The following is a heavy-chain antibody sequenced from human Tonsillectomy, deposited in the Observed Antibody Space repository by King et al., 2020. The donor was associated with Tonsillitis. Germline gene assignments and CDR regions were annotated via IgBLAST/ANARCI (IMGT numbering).Heavy chain of an antibody. Sequence: VQLVESGGGLVQPGGSLRLSCAASGITFSGYWMSWVRQAPGKGLEWVANLNQGGREKYYVDSVKGRFTISRDNAKNSLYLQMNSLRAEDTAIYYCARDRIHAFDIWGQGTMVTVSS. J-gene: IGHJ3*02. CDR2: LNQGGREK. CDR1: GITFSGYW. V-gene: IGHV3-7*03. D-gene: IGHD5-18*01. CDR3: ARDRIHAFDI.